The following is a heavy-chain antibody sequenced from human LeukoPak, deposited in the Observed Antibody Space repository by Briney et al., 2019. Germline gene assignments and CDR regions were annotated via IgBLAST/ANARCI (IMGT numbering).Heavy chain of an antibody. CDR2: ISSSSSTI. Sequence: GGSLRLSCAASGFTFSSYSMNWVRQAPGKGLEWVSYISSSSSTIYYADSVKGRFTISRDNAKNSLYLQMNSLRAEDTAVYYCARDPYYYDSSGYSGGDYWGQGTLVTVSS. J-gene: IGHJ4*02. V-gene: IGHV3-48*04. CDR3: ARDPYYYDSSGYSGGDY. D-gene: IGHD3-22*01. CDR1: GFTFSSYS.